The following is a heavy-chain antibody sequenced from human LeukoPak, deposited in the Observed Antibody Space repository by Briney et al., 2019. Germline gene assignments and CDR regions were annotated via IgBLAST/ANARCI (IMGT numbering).Heavy chain of an antibody. Sequence: SETLSLTCAVYGDSFSGYYWSWIRQPPGKGLEWIPEINHRGTTHYNPSLKSRVNISADTSKNQFSLKLSSVTAADTAVYYCASGLATTFDYWGQGTLVTVSS. D-gene: IGHD4-11*01. CDR3: ASGLATTFDY. CDR2: INHRGTT. CDR1: GDSFSGYY. J-gene: IGHJ4*02. V-gene: IGHV4-34*01.